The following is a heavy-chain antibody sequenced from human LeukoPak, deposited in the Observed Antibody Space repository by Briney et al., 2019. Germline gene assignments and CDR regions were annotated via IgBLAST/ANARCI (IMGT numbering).Heavy chain of an antibody. Sequence: SETLSLTCTVSVGSISSHYWSWIRQPPGKGLEWIGYIYYSGSTNYNPSLKSRVTISVDTSKNQFSLKLSSVTAADTAVYYCARFVRFFPNWFDPWGQGSLVTVSS. CDR2: IYYSGST. CDR1: VGSISSHY. J-gene: IGHJ5*02. D-gene: IGHD2/OR15-2a*01. CDR3: ARFVRFFPNWFDP. V-gene: IGHV4-59*11.